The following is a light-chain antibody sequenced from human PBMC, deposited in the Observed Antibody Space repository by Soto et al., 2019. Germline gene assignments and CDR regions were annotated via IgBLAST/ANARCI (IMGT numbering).Light chain of an antibody. CDR3: QQSNNLPRT. CDR1: QSVSSN. Sequence: ETVMTKSPATPSVSPGERATLYGSASQSVSSNLAWYQHKPGQAPRLIIYGAFTRATGIPARFSGRGSGTDFTLTISGLQSEDVAVYYCQQSNNLPRTFGQGTKVEIK. J-gene: IGKJ1*01. CDR2: GAF. V-gene: IGKV3-15*01.